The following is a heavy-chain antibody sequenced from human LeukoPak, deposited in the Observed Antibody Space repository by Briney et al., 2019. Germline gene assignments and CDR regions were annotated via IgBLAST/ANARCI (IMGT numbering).Heavy chain of an antibody. Sequence: SETLSLTCAVYGGSFSGYYWSWIRQPPGKGLEWIGEINHSGSTNYNPSLKSRVTISVDTSKNQFSLKLSSVTAADTAVYYCARGGRWIPNDYWGQGTLVTVSS. D-gene: IGHD5-18*01. J-gene: IGHJ4*02. CDR2: INHSGST. V-gene: IGHV4-34*01. CDR3: ARGGRWIPNDY. CDR1: GGSFSGYY.